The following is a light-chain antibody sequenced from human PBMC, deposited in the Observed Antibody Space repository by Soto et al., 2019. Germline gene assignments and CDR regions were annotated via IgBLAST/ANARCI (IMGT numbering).Light chain of an antibody. CDR3: QQRHNWPIT. J-gene: IGKJ5*01. CDR1: ETIRSV. Sequence: EIVLTQSPATLSLSPGERATLSCGASETIRSVLAWYQHRPGRAPRLLIHGAFRRAPGIPARFSGGGSGTDFTLTISSLEPEDFAVYYCQQRHNWPITFGQGTRLEIK. V-gene: IGKV3-11*01. CDR2: GAF.